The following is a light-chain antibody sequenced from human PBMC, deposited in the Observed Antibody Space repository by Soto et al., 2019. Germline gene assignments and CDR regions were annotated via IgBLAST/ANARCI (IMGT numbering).Light chain of an antibody. V-gene: IGLV2-14*01. CDR2: EVT. CDR1: SSDIGFYNY. J-gene: IGLJ1*01. CDR3: HEKTRRDLFV. Sequence: QSVLTQPASVSGSPGQSITISCTGTSSDIGFYNYVSWYQQHPGKAPKLVISEVTIRPSGVSDRFSGSKSGNSASLTISGAKHEGEYDFYGHEKTRRDLFVFGPGTKVPFL.